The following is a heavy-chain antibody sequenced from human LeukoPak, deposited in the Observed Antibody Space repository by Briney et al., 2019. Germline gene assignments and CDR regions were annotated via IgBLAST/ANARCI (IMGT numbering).Heavy chain of an antibody. CDR2: IIPTFGTA. V-gene: IGHV1-69*13. D-gene: IGHD3-10*01. J-gene: IGHJ6*04. CDR3: ARAGGITMVRGVPYYYYYYGMDV. Sequence: SVKVSCKASGGTFSSYAISWVRQAPGQGLEWMGGIIPTFGTANYAQKFQGRVTITADESTSTAYMELSSLRSEDTAVYYCARAGGITMVRGVPYYYYYYGMDVWGKGTTVTVSS. CDR1: GGTFSSYA.